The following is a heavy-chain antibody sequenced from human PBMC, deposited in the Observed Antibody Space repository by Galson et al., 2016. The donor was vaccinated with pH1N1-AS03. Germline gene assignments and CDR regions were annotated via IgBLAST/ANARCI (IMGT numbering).Heavy chain of an antibody. CDR2: MYRSGDT. Sequence: SLRLSCAASGFTVTDNYMSWVRQAPGKGLEWVSVMYRSGDTDYTDSVRGRFTVSRDDSTNTVYLQMNSLRAEDTAVYYCVRSPHKIGGEKYVACDHWGQGTLVTGSS. J-gene: IGHJ4*02. D-gene: IGHD1-14*01. V-gene: IGHV3-53*01. CDR3: VRSPHKIGGEKYVACDH. CDR1: GFTVTDNY.